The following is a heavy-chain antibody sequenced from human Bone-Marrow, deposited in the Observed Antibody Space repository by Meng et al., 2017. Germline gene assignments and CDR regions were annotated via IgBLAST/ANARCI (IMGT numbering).Heavy chain of an antibody. D-gene: IGHD6-13*01. CDR2: INPKSGDT. J-gene: IGHJ4*02. Sequence: QVQVGQAGGGVKKPGAPVKVPCKASGYTFPDYWLHWVRRAPGQGLEWMGRINPKSGDTHYAQRFQGRVTMTGDTSISTAYMELSGLRSDDTAMYYCARDEDISAAGKLFGDYWGQGTLVTVSS. CDR3: ARDEDISAAGKLFGDY. V-gene: IGHV1-2*06. CDR1: GYTFPDYW.